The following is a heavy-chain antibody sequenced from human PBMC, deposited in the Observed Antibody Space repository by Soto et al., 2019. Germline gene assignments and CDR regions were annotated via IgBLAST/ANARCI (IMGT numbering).Heavy chain of an antibody. CDR3: ARGSSSWILRDYYGMDV. D-gene: IGHD6-13*01. CDR2: IIPIFGTA. V-gene: IGHV1-69*13. CDR1: GGTFSSYA. J-gene: IGHJ6*02. Sequence: ASVKVSCKASGGTFSSYAISWVRQAPGQGLEWMGGIIPIFGTASYAQKFQGRVTITADESTSTAYMELSSLRSEDTAVYYCARGSSSWILRDYYGMDVWGQGTTVTVSS.